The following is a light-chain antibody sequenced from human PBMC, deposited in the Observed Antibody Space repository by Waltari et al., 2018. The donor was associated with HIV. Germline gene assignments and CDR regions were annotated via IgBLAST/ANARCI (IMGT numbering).Light chain of an antibody. V-gene: IGLV2-8*01. J-gene: IGLJ2*01. CDR2: EAR. CDR1: SNDIGLYNY. CDR3: SSFAGNDFVV. Sequence: HSALTQPPSASGSPGETVTLSCTGTSNDIGLYNYVSWFQQHPGKVPKLVMCEARPGPAGVPDSFAGSKSGYTASLTVSGLQPDDEADYFSSSFAGNDFVVFGGGTRLTV.